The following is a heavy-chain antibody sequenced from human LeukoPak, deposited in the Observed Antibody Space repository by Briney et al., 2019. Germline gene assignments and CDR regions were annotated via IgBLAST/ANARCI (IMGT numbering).Heavy chain of an antibody. CDR3: ARGVIGYSGYDLKPPYYFDY. Sequence: ASVKVSCKASGYTFTGYYMHWVRQAPGQGLEWMGWINPNSGGTNYAQKFQGRVTMTRDTSISTAYMELSRLRSEDTAVYYCARGVIGYSGYDLKPPYYFDYWGQGTLVTVSS. J-gene: IGHJ4*02. V-gene: IGHV1-2*02. CDR2: INPNSGGT. CDR1: GYTFTGYY. D-gene: IGHD5-12*01.